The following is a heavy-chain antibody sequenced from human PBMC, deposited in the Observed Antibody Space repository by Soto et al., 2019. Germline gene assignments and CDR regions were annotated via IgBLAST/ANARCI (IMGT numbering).Heavy chain of an antibody. Sequence: QVQLVQSGAEVKKPESSVKVSCKAPGGTFSTYAISWVRQAPGQGLGWMGGIIPMFGTANYAQRFQDRVTITADESTNTVYMELSSLRSEDTAVYFCASGIRLWLRRINNGYSGWGQGTLVTVSS. CDR2: IIPMFGTA. CDR3: ASGIRLWLRRINNGYSG. D-gene: IGHD5-12*01. V-gene: IGHV1-69*12. J-gene: IGHJ4*02. CDR1: GGTFSTYA.